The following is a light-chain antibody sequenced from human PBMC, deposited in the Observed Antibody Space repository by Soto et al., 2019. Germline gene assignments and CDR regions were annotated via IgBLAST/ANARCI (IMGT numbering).Light chain of an antibody. Sequence: QSVLTQPPSVSAAPGQKVTISCSGGSSNIGNHYVSWYRQLPGTAPQLLIYNNHQRPSGVPDRFSASKSGSSASLDVSGLRSEDGAHYYCAAWDDSLSCWVFGGGTQLTVL. CDR1: SSNIGNHY. V-gene: IGLV1-47*02. CDR2: NNH. CDR3: AAWDDSLSCWV. J-gene: IGLJ7*01.